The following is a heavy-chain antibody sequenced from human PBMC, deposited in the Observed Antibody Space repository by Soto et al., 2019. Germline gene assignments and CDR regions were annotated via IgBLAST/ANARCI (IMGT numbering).Heavy chain of an antibody. CDR2: IWYDGSNK. J-gene: IGHJ4*02. CDR1: GFTFSSYG. V-gene: IGHV3-33*01. CDR3: ARYRVIAAVVGYFDY. Sequence: QVQLVESGGGVVQPGRSLRLSCAASGFTFSSYGMHWVRQAPGKGLKWVAVIWYDGSNKYYADSVKGRFTISRDNSKNTLYLQMNSLRAEDTAVYYCARYRVIAAVVGYFDYWGQGTLVTVSS. D-gene: IGHD6-13*01.